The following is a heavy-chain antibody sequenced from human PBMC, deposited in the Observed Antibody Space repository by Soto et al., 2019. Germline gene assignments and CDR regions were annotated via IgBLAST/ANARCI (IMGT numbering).Heavy chain of an antibody. D-gene: IGHD3-3*01. CDR3: ARRSDFWRNYYYYMDV. CDR2: IYSGGST. J-gene: IGHJ6*03. CDR1: GFTVSSNY. Sequence: EVQLVESGGGLVQPGGSLRLSCAASGFTVSSNYMSWVRQAPGKGLEWVSVIYSGGSTYYADSVKGRFTISRDNSKNTLYLQMNSLRADDTAVYYCARRSDFWRNYYYYMDVWGKGTTVTVSS. V-gene: IGHV3-66*01.